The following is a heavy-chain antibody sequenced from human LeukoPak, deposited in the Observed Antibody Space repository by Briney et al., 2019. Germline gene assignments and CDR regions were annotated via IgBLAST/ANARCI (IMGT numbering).Heavy chain of an antibody. J-gene: IGHJ3*02. D-gene: IGHD3-10*01. CDR2: INPNSGGT. CDR3: ARGIPVLLWFGELSNFDI. Sequence: ASVTVSFKASGYTFTGYYMHWVRQAPGQGLEWMGWINPNSGGTNYAQKFQGWVTMTRDTSISTAYMELSRLRSDDTAVYYCARGIPVLLWFGELSNFDIWGQGTMVTVSS. CDR1: GYTFTGYY. V-gene: IGHV1-2*04.